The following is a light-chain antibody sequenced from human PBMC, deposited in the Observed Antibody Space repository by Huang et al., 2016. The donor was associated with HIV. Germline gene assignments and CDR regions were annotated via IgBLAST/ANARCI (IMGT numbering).Light chain of an antibody. CDR1: QSVRTY. V-gene: IGKV1-39*01. Sequence: DILMTQSPSSLSASVGDRVTITCRAIQSVRTYLNRYQQKPGKAPKLLIYAASSLQSWVPERFSGSGSVTDFTLTISSLQPDDFATYYCQQSYSTPFYTFGQGTKLEIK. CDR3: QQSYSTPFYT. CDR2: AAS. J-gene: IGKJ2*01.